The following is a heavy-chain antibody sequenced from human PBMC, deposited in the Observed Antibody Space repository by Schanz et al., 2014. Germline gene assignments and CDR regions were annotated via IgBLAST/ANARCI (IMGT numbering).Heavy chain of an antibody. CDR3: ARGSCTASGCYDAFDL. V-gene: IGHV1-18*01. D-gene: IGHD2-2*01. Sequence: QVQLVQSGGEVKTPGASVKVSCKASGYTFTRSGISWVRQAPGQGLEWMGWIGGSDGNTNFAQKFQGRVTITADKSTSTAYMDLSTLRSEDTAVYYCARGSCTASGCYDAFDLWGQGTLVTVSS. CDR2: IGGSDGNT. CDR1: GYTFTRSG. J-gene: IGHJ3*01.